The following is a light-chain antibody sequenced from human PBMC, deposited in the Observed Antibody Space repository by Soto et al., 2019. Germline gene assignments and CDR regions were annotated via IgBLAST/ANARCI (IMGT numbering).Light chain of an antibody. J-gene: IGLJ1*01. CDR3: QSYDSSVSGYI. CDR2: GNS. V-gene: IGLV1-40*01. Sequence: QSVLKQPPSVSGAPGPRVTISCTGSSSNIGAGYDVHWYQQLPGTDAKLLIYGNSNRPSGVPDRFSGSKSGTSASLAITGLQAEDEADYYCQSYDSSVSGYIFCTGTKVTVL. CDR1: SSNIGAGYD.